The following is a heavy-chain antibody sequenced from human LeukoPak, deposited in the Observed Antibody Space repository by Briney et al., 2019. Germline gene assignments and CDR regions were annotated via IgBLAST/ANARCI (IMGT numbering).Heavy chain of an antibody. CDR3: AKGALSRRCSGGSCSTYYYYGMGV. V-gene: IGHV3-30*18. D-gene: IGHD2-15*01. Sequence: GRSLRLSCAASGFTFSSYGMHWVRQAPGKGLEWVAVISYDGSNKYYADSVKGRFTISRDNSKNTLYLQMNSLRVEDTAVYYCAKGALSRRCSGGSCSTYYYYGMGVWGQGTTVTFSS. CDR1: GFTFSSYG. CDR2: ISYDGSNK. J-gene: IGHJ6*02.